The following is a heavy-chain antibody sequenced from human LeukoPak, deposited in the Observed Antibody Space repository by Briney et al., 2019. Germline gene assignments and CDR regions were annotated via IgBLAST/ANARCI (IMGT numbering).Heavy chain of an antibody. CDR3: ARGTIAVAGTSLWDY. Sequence: GGSLRLSCAASGFTFSSYWMHWVRQAPGKGLEWVSSISSSSSYIYYADSVKGRFTISRDNAKNSLYLQMNSLRAEDTAVYYCARGTIAVAGTSLWDYWGQGTLVTVSS. CDR2: ISSSSSYI. V-gene: IGHV3-21*01. J-gene: IGHJ4*02. CDR1: GFTFSSYW. D-gene: IGHD6-19*01.